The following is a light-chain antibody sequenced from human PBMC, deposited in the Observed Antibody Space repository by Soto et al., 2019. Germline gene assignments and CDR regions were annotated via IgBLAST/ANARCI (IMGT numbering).Light chain of an antibody. CDR3: QQYGSSGT. J-gene: IGKJ1*01. CDR2: GAS. V-gene: IGKV3-20*01. CDR1: QSIRSN. Sequence: EIVMTQSPATLSVSPGERATLSCRASQSIRSNVAWYQQRPGQAPRLLIYGASSRATGIPDRFSGSGSGTDFTLTISRLEPEDFAVYYCQQYGSSGTFGQGTKVDIK.